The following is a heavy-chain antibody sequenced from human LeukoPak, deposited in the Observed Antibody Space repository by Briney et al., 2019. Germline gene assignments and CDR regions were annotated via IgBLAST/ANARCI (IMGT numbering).Heavy chain of an antibody. CDR2: ISWNSGSI. D-gene: IGHD2-21*01. J-gene: IGHJ6*02. V-gene: IGHV3-9*01. CDR3: AKDMRDRLWWLGAPNGMDV. CDR1: GFTFDDYA. Sequence: QSGRSLRLSCAASGFTFDDYAMHWVRQAPGKGLEWVSGISWNSGSIGYADSVKGRFTISRDNAKNSLYLQMNSLRAEDTALYYCAKDMRDRLWWLGAPNGMDVWGQGTTVTVSS.